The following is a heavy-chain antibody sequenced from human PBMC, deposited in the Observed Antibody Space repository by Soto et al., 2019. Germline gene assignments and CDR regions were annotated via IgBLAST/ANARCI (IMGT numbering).Heavy chain of an antibody. CDR2: IIPIFGTA. Sequence: QVQLVQSGAEVKKPGSSVKVSCKASGGTFSSYAISWVRQAPGQGLEWMGGIIPIFGTANYAQKFQGRVTITADESTSTAYMELGSLRSEDTAVYYCAKSMVGTHDYGDFDYWGQGTLVTVSS. CDR3: AKSMVGTHDYGDFDY. V-gene: IGHV1-69*01. CDR1: GGTFSSYA. J-gene: IGHJ4*02. D-gene: IGHD4-17*01.